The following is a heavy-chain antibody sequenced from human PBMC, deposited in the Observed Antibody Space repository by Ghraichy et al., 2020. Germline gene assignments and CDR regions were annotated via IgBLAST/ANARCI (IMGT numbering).Heavy chain of an antibody. D-gene: IGHD6-13*01. J-gene: IGHJ4*02. CDR3: VRHRKSTPAAGPGRVDY. CDR2: IYYSGST. CDR1: GGSISSSSYY. Sequence: SETLSLTCTVSGGSISSSSYYWGWIRQPPGKGLEWIGSIYYSGSTYYNPSLKSRVTISLDTSKNQFSLKLSSVTAADTAVYYCVRHRKSTPAAGPGRVDYWGQGTLVTVSS. V-gene: IGHV4-39*01.